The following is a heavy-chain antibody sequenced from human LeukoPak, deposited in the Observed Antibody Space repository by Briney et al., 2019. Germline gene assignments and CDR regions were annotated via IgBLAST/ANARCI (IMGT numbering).Heavy chain of an antibody. D-gene: IGHD3-16*01. CDR3: ASLRGPYVGGYYYYGPDL. Sequence: PSETLSLTCTVSGGSVSNGNLFWTWIRQPPGKGLEWIGNIYYTGSTNYNSSLMSRVTISIDTSNNQLSLPLNSVAAADAAVYYCASLRGPYVGGYYYYGPDLWGQGTTVTVSS. J-gene: IGHJ6*02. CDR1: GGSVSNGNLF. V-gene: IGHV4-61*01. CDR2: IYYTGST.